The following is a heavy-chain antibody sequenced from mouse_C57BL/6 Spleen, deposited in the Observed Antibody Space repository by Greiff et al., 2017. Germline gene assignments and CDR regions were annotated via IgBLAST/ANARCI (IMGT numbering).Heavy chain of an antibody. Sequence: QVQLQQPGAELVRPGSSVKLSCKASGYTFTSYWMDWVKQRPGQGLEWIGNIYPSDSETHYNQKFKDKATLTVDKSSSTAYMQLSSLTSEDSAVYSCARGGGGPWFAYWGQGTLVTVSA. V-gene: IGHV1-61*01. J-gene: IGHJ3*01. CDR3: ARGGGGPWFAY. CDR2: IYPSDSET. CDR1: GYTFTSYW.